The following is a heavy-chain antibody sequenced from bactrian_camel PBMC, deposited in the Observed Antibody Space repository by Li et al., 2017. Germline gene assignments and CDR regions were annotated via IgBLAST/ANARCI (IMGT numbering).Heavy chain of an antibody. CDR3: AIGLHLEAMGSWADADFEY. CDR1: GYDITTCE. Sequence: VQLVESGGGSVQAGGSLKLSCTSSGYDITTCEKGWFRQAPGKERELVSIVSSDGAPTYADSVKGRFSISQASAKNTVTLQMNSLKPEDTAMYYCAIGLHLEAMGSWADADFEYWGQGTQVTVS. J-gene: IGHJ6*01. D-gene: IGHD3*01. V-gene: IGHV3S53*01. CDR2: VSSDGAP.